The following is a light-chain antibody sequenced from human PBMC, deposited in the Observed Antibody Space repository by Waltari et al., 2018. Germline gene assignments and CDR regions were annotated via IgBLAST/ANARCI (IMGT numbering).Light chain of an antibody. CDR3: QQRSDWPHSIT. V-gene: IGKV3-11*01. CDR1: QSVSSY. J-gene: IGKJ5*01. Sequence: EILLTQSPATLSLSPGERATLSCRASQSVSSYLAWYQQKSGQAPRLLIYDASNRATDIPSRFSGSVSGTDFTLTISSLEPDDFAVYYCQQRSDWPHSITFGQGTRLEIK. CDR2: DAS.